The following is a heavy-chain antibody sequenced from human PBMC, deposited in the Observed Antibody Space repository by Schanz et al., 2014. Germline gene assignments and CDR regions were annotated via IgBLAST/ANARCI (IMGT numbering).Heavy chain of an antibody. V-gene: IGHV4-34*01. D-gene: IGHD3-3*01. CDR1: GGSFSGYY. CDR3: ARDRRFFDRDDLYYFDS. J-gene: IGHJ4*02. Sequence: QVQLQQWGAGLLKPSETLSLTCGVFGGSFSGYYWSWIRQPPGKGLEWIGEIYHTGSTNYNPSLKSRVTISVDTSKSQFSLKLSSVTAADTAVYYCARDRRFFDRDDLYYFDSWGQGTLVTVSS. CDR2: IYHTGST.